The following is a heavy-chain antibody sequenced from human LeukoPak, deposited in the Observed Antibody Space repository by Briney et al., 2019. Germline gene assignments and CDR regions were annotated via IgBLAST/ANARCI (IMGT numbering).Heavy chain of an antibody. CDR1: GFTFSDYY. J-gene: IGHJ4*02. V-gene: IGHV3-69-1*01. D-gene: IGHD1-1*01. CDR3: AREATGFDY. CDR2: ISSSSAI. Sequence: GGSLRLSCAASGFTFSDYYMSWIRQAPGKGLEWVSYISSSSAIFYADSVKGRFTISRDNAKNSLFLQMSSLGDEDTAVYYCAREATGFDYWSQGTLVTVSS.